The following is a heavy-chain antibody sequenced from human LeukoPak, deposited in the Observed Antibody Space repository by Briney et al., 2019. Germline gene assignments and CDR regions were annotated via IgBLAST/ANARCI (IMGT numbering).Heavy chain of an antibody. CDR3: ARASISYGEVDY. CDR1: GFTFSSYW. Sequence: GGSLRLSCAASGFTFSSYWMSWVRQAPGKGLEWVANIKPDGSDQYYVDSVKGRFTISRDNAKNSLYLQMNSLRAEDTAVYYCARASISYGEVDYWGQGTLVTVSS. V-gene: IGHV3-7*03. J-gene: IGHJ4*02. CDR2: IKPDGSDQ. D-gene: IGHD4-17*01.